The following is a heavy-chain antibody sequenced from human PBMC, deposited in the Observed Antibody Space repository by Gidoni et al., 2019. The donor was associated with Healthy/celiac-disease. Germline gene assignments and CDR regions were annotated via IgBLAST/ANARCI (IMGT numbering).Heavy chain of an antibody. J-gene: IGHJ5*02. CDR3: AKDQGYNWFDP. CDR2: ISYDGSNK. V-gene: IGHV3-30*18. CDR1: GFTFRSYG. Sequence: QVQLVESGGGVVQPGRYLRLSCAASGFTFRSYGMHWVRQAPGKGREWVAVISYDGSNKYYADSVKGRFTISRDNSKNTLYLQMNSLRAEDTAVYYCAKDQGYNWFDPWGQGTLVTVSS.